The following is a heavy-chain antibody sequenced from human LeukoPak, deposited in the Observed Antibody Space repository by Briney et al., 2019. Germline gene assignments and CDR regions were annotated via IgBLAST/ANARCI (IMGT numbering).Heavy chain of an antibody. CDR1: GYTFTTYY. D-gene: IGHD3-3*01. CDR2: INPSDGST. J-gene: IGHJ4*02. CDR3: ARALTQRFLEWQNDY. Sequence: WASVKVSCKASGYTFTTYYIHWVRQAPGQGLEWMGIINPSDGSTSYAQRFQGRVTMTRDTSTHTVYMELSSLRSEDTAVYYCARALTQRFLEWQNDYWGQGTLVTVSS. V-gene: IGHV1-46*01.